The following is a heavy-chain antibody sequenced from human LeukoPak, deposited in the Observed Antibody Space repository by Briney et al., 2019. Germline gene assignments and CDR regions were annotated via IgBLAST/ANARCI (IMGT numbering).Heavy chain of an antibody. CDR1: GFTFSSYW. CDR2: INSDGSST. V-gene: IGHV3-74*01. J-gene: IGHJ4*02. Sequence: GGCLRLSSAASGFTFSSYWMHLVRQAPGKGLGWVSRINSDGSSTSYADSVKGRFTISRDNAKNTLYLQMNSLRAEDTAVYYCARGGTYSSSSLNYWGQGTLVTVSS. CDR3: ARGGTYSSSSLNY. D-gene: IGHD6-6*01.